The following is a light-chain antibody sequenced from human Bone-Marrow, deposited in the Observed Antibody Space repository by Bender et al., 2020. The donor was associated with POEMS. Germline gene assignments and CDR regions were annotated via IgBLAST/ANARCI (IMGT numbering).Light chain of an antibody. J-gene: IGLJ2*01. CDR1: SRDVGDYEY. Sequence: QSALTQPPSASGSLGQSVTISCAGTSRDVGDYEYVSWYQQHPGQAPRLMIYEVTKRPSGVPHRFSGSKSGNTASLTVSGLQAEDEADYYCSSYTGSNNHVVFGGGTKLTVL. V-gene: IGLV2-8*01. CDR2: EVT. CDR3: SSYTGSNNHVV.